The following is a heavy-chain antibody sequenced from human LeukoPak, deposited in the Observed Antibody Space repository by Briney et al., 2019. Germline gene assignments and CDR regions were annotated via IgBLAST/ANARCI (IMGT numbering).Heavy chain of an antibody. J-gene: IGHJ6*03. CDR3: AKSRLVGYNYYYMDV. CDR2: ITWNGDSI. CDR1: GFTFDDYA. V-gene: IGHV3-9*01. D-gene: IGHD2-8*02. Sequence: PGGSLRLSCAASGFTFDDYAMHWVRQAPGTGLEWVSGITWNGDSIDYADSVKGRFTISRDNAKNSLYLQMNSLRAEDTALYYCAKSRLVGYNYYYMDVWGKGTTVTVSS.